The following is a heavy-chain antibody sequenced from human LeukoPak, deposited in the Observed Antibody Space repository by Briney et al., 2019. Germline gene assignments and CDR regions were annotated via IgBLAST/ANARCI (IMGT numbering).Heavy chain of an antibody. Sequence: GGSLRLSCAASGFTVSSKHMSWVRQAPGKGLEWVSYISSSSSTIYYADSVKGRFTISRDNAKNSLYLQMNSLRAEDTAVYYCARDRGELLTYWGQGTLVTVSS. D-gene: IGHD1-26*01. CDR2: ISSSSSTI. CDR3: ARDRGELLTY. CDR1: GFTVSSKH. J-gene: IGHJ4*02. V-gene: IGHV3-48*01.